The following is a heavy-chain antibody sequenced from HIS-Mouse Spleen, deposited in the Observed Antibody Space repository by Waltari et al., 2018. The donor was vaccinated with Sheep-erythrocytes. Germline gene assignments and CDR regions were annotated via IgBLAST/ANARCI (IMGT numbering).Heavy chain of an antibody. D-gene: IGHD6-19*01. V-gene: IGHV3-30*18. Sequence: QVQLVESGGGVVQPGRSLRLSCAASGFTFSSYGMHWVRQAPGKGLEWVAVISYDGSNKYYADSVKGRFTISRDNSKNTLYLQMNSLRAEDTAVYYCAKDSCGSFDYWGQGTLVTVSS. CDR2: ISYDGSNK. J-gene: IGHJ4*02. CDR3: AKDSCGSFDY. CDR1: GFTFSSYG.